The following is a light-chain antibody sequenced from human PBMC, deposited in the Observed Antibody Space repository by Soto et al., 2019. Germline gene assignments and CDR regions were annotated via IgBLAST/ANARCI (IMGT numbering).Light chain of an antibody. CDR3: MQALHPPRT. CDR1: QRLLNSNGYNY. Sequence: DVVMPQSPLSLPVTPGEPASISCNSSQRLLNSNGYNYLDWYRQRPGQSPQLLLYLGSNRASGVPDRFSGSGSGTHFTLKINRVEAEDVGVYYCMQALHPPRTFGQGTKLEIK. V-gene: IGKV2-28*01. CDR2: LGS. J-gene: IGKJ2*01.